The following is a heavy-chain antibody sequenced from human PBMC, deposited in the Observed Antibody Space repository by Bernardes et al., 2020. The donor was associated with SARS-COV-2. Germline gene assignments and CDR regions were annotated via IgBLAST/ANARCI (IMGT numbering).Heavy chain of an antibody. CDR3: ARESPDYYHYYYGMDV. J-gene: IGHJ6*02. V-gene: IGHV3-48*02. CDR2: ISSSPGTI. CDR1: GFTFSSYS. Sequence: GGSLRLSCAASGFTFSSYSMNWVRQAPGKGLELVSYISSSPGTIYYADSVRGRFTISRDDAENSLYLQMNSLRDEDTAVYYCARESPDYYHYYYGMDVWGQGTTVTVSS.